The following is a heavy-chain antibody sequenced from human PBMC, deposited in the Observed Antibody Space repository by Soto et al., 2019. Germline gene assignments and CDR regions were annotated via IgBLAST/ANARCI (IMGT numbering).Heavy chain of an antibody. CDR2: ISRDGGTK. CDR1: GFTVSTYG. V-gene: IGHV3-30*03. D-gene: IGHD2-8*02. J-gene: IGHJ4*02. CDR3: TGEVASGY. Sequence: QVQLVESGGGVVQPGRSLRLSCAVSGFTVSTYGLHWVRQAPVKGLEWVAVISRDGGTKYYADSVKGLFTISRDNSRNTVFLEMNSLRGDDMAVYYCTGEVASGYWGQGTLVTVSS.